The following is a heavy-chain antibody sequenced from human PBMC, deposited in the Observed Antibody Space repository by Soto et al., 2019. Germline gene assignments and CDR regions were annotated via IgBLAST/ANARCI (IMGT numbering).Heavy chain of an antibody. CDR2: IWYDGSNK. CDR1: GFTFSSYG. D-gene: IGHD3-9*01. Sequence: PGGSLSLSCAASGFTFSSYGMHWVRQAPGKGLERVAVIWYDGSNKYYADSVKGRFTISRDNSKNTLYLQMNSLRAEDTAVYYCARDSVYDILTGLSSKYYYYGMDVWGQGTTVTVSS. CDR3: ARDSVYDILTGLSSKYYYYGMDV. J-gene: IGHJ6*02. V-gene: IGHV3-33*01.